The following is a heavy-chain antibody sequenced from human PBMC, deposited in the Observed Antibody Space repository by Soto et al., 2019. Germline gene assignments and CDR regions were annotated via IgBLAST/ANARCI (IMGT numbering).Heavy chain of an antibody. Sequence: ASVKVSCKASGYTFTSYGISWVRQAPGQGLEWMGWISAYNGNTNYAQKLQGRVTMTTDTSTSTAYMELRSLRSDDTAVYYCARDLSFGSGGNYYYYYMDVWGKGTTVTVSS. D-gene: IGHD2-15*01. CDR2: ISAYNGNT. CDR3: ARDLSFGSGGNYYYYYMDV. CDR1: GYTFTSYG. J-gene: IGHJ6*03. V-gene: IGHV1-18*01.